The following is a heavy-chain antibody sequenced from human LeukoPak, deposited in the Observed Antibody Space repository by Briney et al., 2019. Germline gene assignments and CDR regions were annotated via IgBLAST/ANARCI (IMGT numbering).Heavy chain of an antibody. D-gene: IGHD6-19*01. V-gene: IGHV4-61*02. CDR1: GGSISSGSYY. CDR2: IYTSGST. CDR3: ARAVGSSESNWFDP. Sequence: SETLSLTCSVSGGSISSGSYYWSWIRQPAGKGLEWIGRIYTSGSTHYNPSLKSRVTISVDTSKNQFSLNLNSVTAADTAVYYCARAVGSSESNWFDPWGQGTLATVSS. J-gene: IGHJ5*02.